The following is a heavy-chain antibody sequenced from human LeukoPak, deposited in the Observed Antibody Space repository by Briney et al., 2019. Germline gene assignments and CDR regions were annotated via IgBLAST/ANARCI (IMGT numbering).Heavy chain of an antibody. CDR2: ISAYNGNT. CDR1: GYTFTSYG. CDR3: AGIVGATHFDY. V-gene: IGHV1-18*01. Sequence: ASVKVSCKASGYTFTSYGISWVRQAPGQGLEWMGWISAYNGNTNYAQKLQGRVTMTTDTSTSTAYMELSSLRSEDTAVYYCAGIVGATHFDYWGQGTLVTVSS. D-gene: IGHD1-26*01. J-gene: IGHJ4*02.